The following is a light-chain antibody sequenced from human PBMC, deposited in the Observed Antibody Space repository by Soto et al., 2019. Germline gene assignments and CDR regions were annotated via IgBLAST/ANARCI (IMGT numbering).Light chain of an antibody. V-gene: IGKV3-20*01. Sequence: PRERATLSRSASQSVSSSYLAWYQQKPGQAPRLLIYGASSRATGIPDRFSGSGSGTDFTLTINRLEPEDFEVYYCQQYGNLPWTFGQGTKVDIK. CDR2: GAS. CDR3: QQYGNLPWT. CDR1: QSVSSSY. J-gene: IGKJ1*01.